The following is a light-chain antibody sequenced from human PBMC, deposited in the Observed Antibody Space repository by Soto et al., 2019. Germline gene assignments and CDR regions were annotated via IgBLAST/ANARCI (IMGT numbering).Light chain of an antibody. Sequence: QSVLTQPPSASGTPGHRVTISCSGSSSNIGSNTVNWYQQLPGTAPKLLIYYNDQRPSGVPDRFSGSKSGTSASLAISGLQSEDEADYYCAARDDSLKGPVFGGGTKLTVL. CDR1: SSNIGSNT. CDR3: AARDDSLKGPV. CDR2: YND. V-gene: IGLV1-44*01. J-gene: IGLJ3*02.